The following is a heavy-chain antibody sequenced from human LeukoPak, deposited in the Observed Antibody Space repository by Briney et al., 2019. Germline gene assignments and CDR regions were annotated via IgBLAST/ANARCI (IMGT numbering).Heavy chain of an antibody. CDR2: IYYSGST. D-gene: IGHD6-13*01. V-gene: IGHV4-61*08. CDR1: GGSISSGDYY. J-gene: IGHJ4*02. Sequence: SETLSLTCTVSGGSISSGDYYWSWIRQPPGKGLEWIGYIYYSGSTNYNPSLKSRVTISVDTSKNQFSLKLSSVTAADTAVYYCAREAAAGPVFDYWGQGTLVTVSS. CDR3: AREAAAGPVFDY.